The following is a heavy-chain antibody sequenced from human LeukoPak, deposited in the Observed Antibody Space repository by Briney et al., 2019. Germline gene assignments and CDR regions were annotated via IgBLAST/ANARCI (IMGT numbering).Heavy chain of an antibody. Sequence: GSSVKVSCKASGGTFSSYAISWVRQAPGQGLEWMGGIIPIFGTANYAQKFQGRVTITADESTSTAYMELSSLRSEDTAVYYCVRINYYYYYMDVWGKGTTVTVSS. CDR2: IIPIFGTA. V-gene: IGHV1-69*01. J-gene: IGHJ6*03. CDR3: VRINYYYYYMDV. CDR1: GGTFSSYA.